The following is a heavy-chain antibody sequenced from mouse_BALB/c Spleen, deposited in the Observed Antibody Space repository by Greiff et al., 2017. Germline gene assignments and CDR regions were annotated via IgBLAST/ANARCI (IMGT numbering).Heavy chain of an antibody. CDR2: ISSGGST. CDR1: GFTFSSYA. CDR3: ASSSKGYFDV. J-gene: IGHJ1*01. V-gene: IGHV5-6-5*01. D-gene: IGHD1-1*01. Sequence: EVKVVESGGGLVKPGGSLKLSCAASGFTFSSYAMSWVRQTPEKRLEWVASISSGGSTYYPDSVKGRFTISRDNARNILYLQMSSLRSEDTAMYYCASSSKGYFDVWGAGTTVTVSS.